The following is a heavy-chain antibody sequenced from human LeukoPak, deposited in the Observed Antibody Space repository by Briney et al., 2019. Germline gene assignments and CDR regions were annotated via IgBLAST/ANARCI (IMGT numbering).Heavy chain of an antibody. D-gene: IGHD4-23*01. CDR1: GGSISSGSYY. V-gene: IGHV4-39*01. CDR2: VFYSGTT. CDR3: ARLDSGNYFFDY. J-gene: IGHJ4*02. Sequence: SETLSLTCTVSGGSISSGSYYWGWIRQPPGKGLEWLGTVFYSGTTYYNPSLKSRVTISVDTSKNQFSLGLRSVTAADTAVYYCARLDSGNYFFDYWGQGTLVTVSS.